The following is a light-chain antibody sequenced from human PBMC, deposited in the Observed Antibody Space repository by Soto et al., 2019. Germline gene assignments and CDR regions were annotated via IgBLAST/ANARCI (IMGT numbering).Light chain of an antibody. CDR1: QSISSW. CDR3: QQYHNYPVT. CDR2: KAS. J-gene: IGKJ2*01. V-gene: IGKV1-5*03. Sequence: DIPMTQSPSTLSASVGDRVTITCRASQSISSWLAWYQQKPGKAPNLLIYKASNLETGVPSRFSGSGSATEFTLTISSLQPDDFATYSCQQYHNYPVTFGQGTKLE.